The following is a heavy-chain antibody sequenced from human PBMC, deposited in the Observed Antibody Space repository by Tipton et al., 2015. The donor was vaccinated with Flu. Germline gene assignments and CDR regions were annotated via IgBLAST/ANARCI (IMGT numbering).Heavy chain of an antibody. CDR2: VDESGNT. Sequence: TLSLTCAVYNGPFSGYYWSWIRQPPGKGLEWIGDVDESGNTRYNSSLKSRVTISIDTSKKQFSLKVTSVTAADTAVYFCARAPTTAVAYIWGQGTLVTVSS. V-gene: IGHV4-34*01. D-gene: IGHD6-19*01. CDR3: ARAPTTAVAYI. CDR1: NGPFSGYY. J-gene: IGHJ4*02.